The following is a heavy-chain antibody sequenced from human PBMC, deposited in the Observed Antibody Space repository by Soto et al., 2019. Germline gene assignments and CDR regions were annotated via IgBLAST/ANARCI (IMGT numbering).Heavy chain of an antibody. CDR3: ARESEDLTSNVDY. Sequence: SETLSLTCTVSGDSINNYYWSWIRQPPGKTLEWIGYIYYTGSTTYNPTLESRVTMSVDTSKNQFSLRLSSVNAADTAVYYCARESEDLTSNVDYWGQGTLVTVSS. CDR1: GDSINNYY. J-gene: IGHJ4*02. V-gene: IGHV4-59*01. CDR2: IYYTGST. D-gene: IGHD1-1*01.